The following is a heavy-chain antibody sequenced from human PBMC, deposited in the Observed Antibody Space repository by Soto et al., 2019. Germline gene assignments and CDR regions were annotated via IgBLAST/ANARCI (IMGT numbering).Heavy chain of an antibody. V-gene: IGHV4-30-4*01. J-gene: IGHJ6*02. Sequence: QVQLQESGPRLVKPSQTLSLTCAVSGGSISSGNYYWSWIRQPPGKGLEWIGYIYYSGSTYYNPSLYNRVPMTLDTSNSQLSLHLRSVTAADTAVYYSAGDLVADPPDVPPYALDVWGPGTTVAVSS. CDR1: GGSISSGNYY. CDR2: IYYSGST. D-gene: IGHD2-15*01. CDR3: AGDLVADPPDVPPYALDV.